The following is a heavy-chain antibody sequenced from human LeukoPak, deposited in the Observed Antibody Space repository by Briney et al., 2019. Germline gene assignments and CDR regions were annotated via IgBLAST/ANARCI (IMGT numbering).Heavy chain of an antibody. V-gene: IGHV4-39*07. CDR1: NDSIRSDNYY. Sequence: SEPLSLTCTVSNDSIRSDNYYWGWIRQPPGKGLEWIGSIYYSGITNYNPSLKSRVTILVDTSKNQFSLKLSSVTAADTAVYYCAREEGGAAGKGFDYWGQGTPVTVSS. CDR2: IYYSGIT. CDR3: AREEGGAAGKGFDY. D-gene: IGHD6-13*01. J-gene: IGHJ4*02.